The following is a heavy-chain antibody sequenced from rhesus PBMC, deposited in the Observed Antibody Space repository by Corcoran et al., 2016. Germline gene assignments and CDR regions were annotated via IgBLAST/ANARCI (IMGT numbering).Heavy chain of an antibody. J-gene: IGHJ4*01. D-gene: IGHD3-22*01. CDR2: IGGSSAST. CDR3: ARGGYWSDYYGYYFDY. V-gene: IGHV4-127*01. Sequence: QVQLQESGPGLVKPSETLSLTCAVSGYSISSGYGWSWIRQPPGKGLGWSGYIGGSSASTNYHPSLKSRVTISKDTAKTQFSLKLSSVTAADTAVYYCARGGYWSDYYGYYFDYWGQGVLVTVSS. CDR1: GYSISSGYG.